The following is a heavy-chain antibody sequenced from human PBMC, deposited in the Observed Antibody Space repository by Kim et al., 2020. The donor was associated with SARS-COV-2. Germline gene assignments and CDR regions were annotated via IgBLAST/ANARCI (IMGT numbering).Heavy chain of an antibody. CDR3: ARGVPGY. V-gene: IGHV4-34*01. J-gene: IGHJ4*02. CDR2: SRSS. Sequence: SRSSQYNQALTSRVTISVDTSKNQFSLKRTSVTAADTAVYYCARGVPGYWGQGTLVTVSS.